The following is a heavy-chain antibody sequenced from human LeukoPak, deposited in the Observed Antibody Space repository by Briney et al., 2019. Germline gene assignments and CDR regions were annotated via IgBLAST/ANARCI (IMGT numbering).Heavy chain of an antibody. V-gene: IGHV4-31*11. CDR3: ASDLGSTTSF. D-gene: IGHD2-2*01. Sequence: PSETLSLTCAVSGGSISSGGYSWSWIRQHPGKGLEWIGYIYYSGSTYYNPSLKSRVTISVDTSKNQFSLKLSSVTAADTAVYYCASDLGSTTSFWGQGTLVTVSS. CDR1: GGSISSGGYS. J-gene: IGHJ4*02. CDR2: IYYSGST.